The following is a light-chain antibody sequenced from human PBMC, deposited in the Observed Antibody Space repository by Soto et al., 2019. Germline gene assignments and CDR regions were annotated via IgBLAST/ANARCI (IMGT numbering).Light chain of an antibody. V-gene: IGKV1-5*01. CDR2: DAS. CDR3: HTYNSYSLHT. J-gene: IGKJ2*01. CDR1: QSVSRR. Sequence: IQVTQSPSTLSAYVGDRITITCRASQSVSRRLAWYQQKPGKAPKLLIYDASSLESGVPSRFSGRGSGTEFTLTISSLQPDDCATYYCHTYNSYSLHTFGQGTKVDI.